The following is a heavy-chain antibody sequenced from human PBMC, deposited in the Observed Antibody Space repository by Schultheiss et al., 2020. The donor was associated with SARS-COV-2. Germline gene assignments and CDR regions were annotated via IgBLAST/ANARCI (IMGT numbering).Heavy chain of an antibody. Sequence: SQTLSLTCAVYGGSFSGYYWSWIRQPPGKGLEWIGEINHSGSTNYNPSLKSRVTISVDTSKNQFSLKLSSVTAADTAVYYCARSNRPRPYYYYGMDVLGQGTTVTVSS. CDR1: GGSFSGYY. J-gene: IGHJ6*02. V-gene: IGHV4-34*01. CDR3: ARSNRPRPYYYYGMDV. D-gene: IGHD1/OR15-1a*01. CDR2: INHSGST.